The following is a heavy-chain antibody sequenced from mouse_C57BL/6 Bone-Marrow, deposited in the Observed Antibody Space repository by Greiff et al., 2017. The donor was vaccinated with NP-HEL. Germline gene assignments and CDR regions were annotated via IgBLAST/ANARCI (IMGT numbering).Heavy chain of an antibody. D-gene: IGHD2-5*01. CDR2: ISSGSSTI. Sequence: EVKLVESGGGLVKPGGSLKLSCAASGFTFSDYGMHWVRQAPEKGLEWVAYISSGSSTIYYADTVKGRFTISRDNAKNTLFLQMTSLRSEDTAMYYCARGYSNYEYFDVWGTGTTVTVSS. CDR3: ARGYSNYEYFDV. V-gene: IGHV5-17*01. CDR1: GFTFSDYG. J-gene: IGHJ1*03.